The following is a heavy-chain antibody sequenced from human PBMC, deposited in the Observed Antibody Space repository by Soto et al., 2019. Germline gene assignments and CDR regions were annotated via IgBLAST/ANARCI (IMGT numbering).Heavy chain of an antibody. CDR1: GGTFSSYT. CDR3: AIIITIFGVVNGLDF. CDR2: IIPILGIA. J-gene: IGHJ6*03. V-gene: IGHV1-69*02. D-gene: IGHD3-3*01. Sequence: ASVKVSCKASGGTFSSYTISWVRQAPGQGLEWMGRIIPILGIANYAQKFQGRVTITADKSTSTAYMELSSLRSEDTAVYYCAIIITIFGVVNGLDFWGKGTTISVS.